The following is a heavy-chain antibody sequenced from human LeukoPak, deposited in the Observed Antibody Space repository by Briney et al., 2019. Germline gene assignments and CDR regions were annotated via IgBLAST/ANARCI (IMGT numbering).Heavy chain of an antibody. J-gene: IGHJ4*02. CDR2: MDPKSGNT. V-gene: IGHV1-8*03. CDR3: ARWTNYDSSGEFDF. Sequence: ASEKVSCKASGYIFTNFDINWVRQATGQGLEWMGWMDPKSGNTGYAQKFQGRVTFTRDTSISTAYMEVNSLRSEDTAVYYCARWTNYDSSGEFDFWGQGTLVTVSS. D-gene: IGHD3-22*01. CDR1: GYIFTNFD.